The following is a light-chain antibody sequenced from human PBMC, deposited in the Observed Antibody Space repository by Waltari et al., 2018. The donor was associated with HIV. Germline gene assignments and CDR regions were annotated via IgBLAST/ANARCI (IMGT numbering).Light chain of an antibody. V-gene: IGLV3-25*03. CDR3: QSADNSGTYV. Sequence: SYDLTQPPSVSVSPGQPARITCSGDTLSNQYSYWYQQKLGQAPVLVIFRDIERPSGIPERFSGSRSGATVTLTISGVQAEDEADYYCQSADNSGTYVFATGTQVTVL. J-gene: IGLJ1*01. CDR1: TLSNQY. CDR2: RDI.